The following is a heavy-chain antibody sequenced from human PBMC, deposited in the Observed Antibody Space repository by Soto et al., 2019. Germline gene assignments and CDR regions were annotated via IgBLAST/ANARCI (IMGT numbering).Heavy chain of an antibody. V-gene: IGHV3-74*01. D-gene: IGHD5-12*01. J-gene: IGHJ4*02. CDR1: GFTFSSYW. Sequence: EVQLVESGGGLVQPGESLRLSCAASGFTFSSYWMHWIRQAPGKGLVWVSRVSSDGSSTVYANSVKGRLTISRDNAKNTLYLQMNSLSDESTAVYYCARGLPTFSSFDSWGQGTLVTVSS. CDR3: ARGLPTFSSFDS. CDR2: VSSDGSST.